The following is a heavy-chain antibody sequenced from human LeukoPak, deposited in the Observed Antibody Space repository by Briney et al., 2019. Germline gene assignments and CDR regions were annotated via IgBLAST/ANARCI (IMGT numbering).Heavy chain of an antibody. CDR2: IYYSGST. D-gene: IGHD5-18*01. Sequence: SETLSLTCTVSGGSISSYYWSWIRQPPGKGLEWIGYIYYSGSTNYNPSLKSRVTISVDTSKNQFSLKLSSVTAADTAVYYCARGYSYKAWGFDYWGQGTLVTVSS. V-gene: IGHV4-59*01. J-gene: IGHJ4*02. CDR1: GGSISSYY. CDR3: ARGYSYKAWGFDY.